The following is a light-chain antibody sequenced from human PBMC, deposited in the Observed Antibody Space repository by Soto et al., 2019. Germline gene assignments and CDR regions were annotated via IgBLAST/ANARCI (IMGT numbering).Light chain of an antibody. CDR3: SSYTSSSTSVV. V-gene: IGLV2-14*01. CDR2: DVS. CDR1: SSDVGTYNY. Sequence: QSALTQPASVSGSPGQSITIACTGTSSDVGTYNYVSWYQQHPGKAPKLMIYDVSKRPSGVSDRFSGSKSGNTASLTISGLQAEDEADYYCSSYTSSSTSVVFGGGTKLTAL. J-gene: IGLJ2*01.